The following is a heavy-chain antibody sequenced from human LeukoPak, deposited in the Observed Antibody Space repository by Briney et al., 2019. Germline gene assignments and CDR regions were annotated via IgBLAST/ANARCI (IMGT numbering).Heavy chain of an antibody. D-gene: IGHD6-13*01. J-gene: IGHJ6*03. CDR3: ARADSSSWLGYYYYYMDV. Sequence: PSETLSLTCTVSGGSISSGGYYWSWIRQHPGKGLEWIGYIYYSGSTYYNPSLKSRVTISVDTSKNQFSLKLSSVTAADTAVYYCARADSSSWLGYYYYYMDVWGKGATVTVSS. CDR2: IYYSGST. CDR1: GGSISSGGYY. V-gene: IGHV4-31*03.